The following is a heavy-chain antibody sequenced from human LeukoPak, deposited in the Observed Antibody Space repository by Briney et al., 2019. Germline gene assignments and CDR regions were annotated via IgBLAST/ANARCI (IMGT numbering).Heavy chain of an antibody. D-gene: IGHD6-13*01. CDR3: ARLLRWVYYFDY. V-gene: IGHV4-39*01. CDR1: GDSISSSNYY. Sequence: SSETLSLTCTVSGDSISSSNYYWDWVRQPPGKGLEWIGSIYYSGTTYYNPSLKSRVTMSVDMSKNQLSLKLSSVTAADTAVYYCARLLRWVYYFDYWGQGTLVTVSS. CDR2: IYYSGTT. J-gene: IGHJ4*02.